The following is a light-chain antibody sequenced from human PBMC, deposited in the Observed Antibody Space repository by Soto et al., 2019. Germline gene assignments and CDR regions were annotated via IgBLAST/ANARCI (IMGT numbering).Light chain of an antibody. CDR2: DVS. V-gene: IGLV2-18*02. CDR1: SSDFGTYNG. CDR3: SSYTISNTYV. J-gene: IGLJ1*01. Sequence: QSALTQPPSVSGSPGQSVTISCTGPSSDFGTYNGISWYQQPPGTAPKLMIYDVSNRPSGVPDRFSGSKSGNMASLTISGLQAEDEGDYYCSSYTISNTYVFGTGTKLTVL.